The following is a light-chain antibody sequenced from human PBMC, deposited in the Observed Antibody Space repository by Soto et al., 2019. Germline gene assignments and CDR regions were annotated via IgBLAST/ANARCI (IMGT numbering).Light chain of an antibody. V-gene: IGKV3-15*01. CDR3: QQYDNWPPWT. CDR2: GAS. J-gene: IGKJ1*01. CDR1: QSVSSN. Sequence: EIVMTQSPATLSVSPGERATLSCRASQSVSSNLAWYQLKPGQAPRLLIYGASTRATGIPARFSGSGSGTNFTLTISSLQSEDFAVYYCQQYDNWPPWTFGQGTKVEIK.